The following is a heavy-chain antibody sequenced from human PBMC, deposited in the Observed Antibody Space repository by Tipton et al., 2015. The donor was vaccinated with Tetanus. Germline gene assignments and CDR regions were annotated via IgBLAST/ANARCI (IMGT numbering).Heavy chain of an antibody. D-gene: IGHD2-15*01. CDR1: GASISTYY. CDR3: ARDRTICSGGSCYGIPGAFDI. Sequence: GLVKPSETLSLTCTVSGASISTYYWSWIRQPPGKGLEWIGYIYYSGSTNYNPSLKSRVTISVDTPKNQFSPKLSSVTAADTAVYYCARDRTICSGGSCYGIPGAFDIWGQGTMVTVSS. CDR2: IYYSGST. V-gene: IGHV4-59*01. J-gene: IGHJ3*02.